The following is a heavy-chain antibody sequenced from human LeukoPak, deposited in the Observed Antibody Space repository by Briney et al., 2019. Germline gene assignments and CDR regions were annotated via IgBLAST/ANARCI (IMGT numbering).Heavy chain of an antibody. J-gene: IGHJ4*02. CDR2: ISYDGSNK. CDR3: ARDDDYVWGSYDY. CDR1: GFTFSSYA. D-gene: IGHD3-16*01. V-gene: IGHV3-30-3*01. Sequence: PGRSLRLSCAASGFTFSSYAMHWVRQAPGKGLEWVAVISYDGSNKYYADSVKGRFTISRDNSKNTLYLQMNSLRAEDTAVYYCARDDDYVWGSYDYWGQGTLVTVSP.